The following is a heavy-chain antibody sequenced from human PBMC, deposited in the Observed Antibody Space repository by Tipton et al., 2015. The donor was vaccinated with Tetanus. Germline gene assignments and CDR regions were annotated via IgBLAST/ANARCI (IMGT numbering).Heavy chain of an antibody. CDR2: IIPIFGTA. CDR3: ARENFDFLCDDCLGFDS. V-gene: IGHV1-69*01. Sequence: QLVQSGAEVKKPGSSVKVSCKASGGTFSSYAISWVRQAPGQGLEWMGGIIPIFGTANYAQKFQGRDTITAEGSTSTVYMGLNSLRCEVTAWNYCARENFDFLCDDCLGFDSWGQGSLGPGSS. J-gene: IGHJ4*02. CDR1: GGTFSSYA. D-gene: IGHD3-3*01.